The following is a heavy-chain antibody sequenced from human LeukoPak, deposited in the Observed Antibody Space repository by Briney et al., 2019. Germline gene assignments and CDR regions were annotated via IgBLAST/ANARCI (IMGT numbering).Heavy chain of an antibody. CDR3: ASRLGYCSGGSCSDIDY. V-gene: IGHV5-51*01. CDR1: GYSFTSYW. CDR2: IYPGDSDT. Sequence: GESLKISCKGSGYSFTSYWIGWVRQMPGKGLEWMGIIYPGDSDTRYSPSFQGQVTISAAKSISTAYLQWSSLKASDTAMYYGASRLGYCSGGSCSDIDYWGQGTLVTVSS. D-gene: IGHD2-15*01. J-gene: IGHJ4*02.